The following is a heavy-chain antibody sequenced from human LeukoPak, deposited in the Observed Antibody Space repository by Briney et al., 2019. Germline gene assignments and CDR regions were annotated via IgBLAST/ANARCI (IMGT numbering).Heavy chain of an antibody. CDR2: ISGSGGST. J-gene: IGHJ3*02. D-gene: IGHD3-10*01. CDR1: GFTFSSYG. CDR3: AKSNGYGLVDI. V-gene: IGHV3-23*01. Sequence: GGTLRLSCAASGFTFSSYGMSWVRQAPGKGLEWVSAISGSGGSTYYADSVKGRFTISRDNSKNTLYLQMNSLRAEDTAVYYCAKSNGYGLVDIWGQGTMVTVSS.